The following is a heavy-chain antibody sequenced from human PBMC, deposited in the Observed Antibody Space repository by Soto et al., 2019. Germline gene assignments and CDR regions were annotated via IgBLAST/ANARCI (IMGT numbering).Heavy chain of an antibody. CDR3: ARGDVGAFDL. D-gene: IGHD1-26*01. V-gene: IGHV3-74*03. CDR2: IHSDGSST. J-gene: IGHJ3*01. Sequence: EVQLVESGGGLVQPGGSLRLSCVASDFTFSYYWMHWVRHVPGKGLVLVSRIHSDGSSTTYADSVNGRFTISRDNAKNTLYLQMASLRVEDTAVYYCARGDVGAFDLWGQGTMVTVSS. CDR1: DFTFSYYW.